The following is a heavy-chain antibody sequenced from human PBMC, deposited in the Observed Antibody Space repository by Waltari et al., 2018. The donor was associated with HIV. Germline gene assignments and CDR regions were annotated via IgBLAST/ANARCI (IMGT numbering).Heavy chain of an antibody. CDR1: GFTFSNSN. Sequence: EVQLVESGGGLVKPGGSLRLSCAASGFTFSNSNMNWVRQAPGKGLEWFSCISSDSNYIYYADSVKGRFTISRDNAKNSLYLQMNSLRAEDTAVYYCTRGEYAFDIWGQGTIITVSS. J-gene: IGHJ3*02. CDR3: TRGEYAFDI. V-gene: IGHV3-21*01. CDR2: ISSDSNYI. D-gene: IGHD2-2*01.